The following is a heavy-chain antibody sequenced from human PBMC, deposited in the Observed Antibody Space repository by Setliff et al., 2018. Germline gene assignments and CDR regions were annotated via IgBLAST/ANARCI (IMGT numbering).Heavy chain of an antibody. CDR2: VYYSGTT. Sequence: LSLTCTVSGGSISTYYWSWIRQTPVKGLEWIGYVYYSGTTNYNPLFKSRVTISVDRPKNQFSLNLSNVTAADTAVYYCASGLGFDYWGPGSLVTVSS. J-gene: IGHJ4*01. CDR3: ASGLGFDY. D-gene: IGHD7-27*01. V-gene: IGHV4-59*08. CDR1: GGSISTYY.